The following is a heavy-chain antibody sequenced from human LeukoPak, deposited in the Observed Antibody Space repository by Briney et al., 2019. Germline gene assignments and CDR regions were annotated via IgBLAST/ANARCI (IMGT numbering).Heavy chain of an antibody. CDR1: GGSISSDD. V-gene: IGHV4-59*01. CDR3: AGGHYPLEY. D-gene: IGHD1-26*01. Sequence: SETLSLTCSVSGGSISSDDWSWIRQPPGKGLEWIGLLYPSGSTNYNPSLKSRVTISVDTSRTQFSLKLSSMTAADTAVYYCAGGHYPLEYWGQGTLVTVSS. J-gene: IGHJ4*02. CDR2: LYPSGST.